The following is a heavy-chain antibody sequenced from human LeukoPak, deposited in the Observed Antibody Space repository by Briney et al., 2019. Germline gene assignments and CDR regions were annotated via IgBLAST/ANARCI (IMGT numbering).Heavy chain of an antibody. CDR1: GFTFSSFG. CDR3: AKGGQTDRFDY. Sequence: PGGSLRLSCAASGFTFSSFGMHWVRQAPGKGREWVAVIWYDGTNENYVDSVKGRFTISRDNSKSTLYLQMNSLRAEDTAVFYCAKGGQTDRFDYWGQGALVTVSS. V-gene: IGHV3-33*06. D-gene: IGHD5-12*01. J-gene: IGHJ4*02. CDR2: IWYDGTNE.